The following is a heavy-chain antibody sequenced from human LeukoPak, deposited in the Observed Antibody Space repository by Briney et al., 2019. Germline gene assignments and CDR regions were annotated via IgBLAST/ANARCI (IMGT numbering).Heavy chain of an antibody. J-gene: IGHJ4*02. CDR2: IYPGDSDT. CDR3: ARVADPGIAAAGISPSDY. D-gene: IGHD6-13*01. Sequence: GESLKISCKGSGYSFTSYWIGWVRQMPGKGLEWMGIIYPGDSDTRYSPSFQGQVTISADKSISTAYLQWNSLKASDTAMYYCARVADPGIAAAGISPSDYWGQGTLVTVSS. CDR1: GYSFTSYW. V-gene: IGHV5-51*01.